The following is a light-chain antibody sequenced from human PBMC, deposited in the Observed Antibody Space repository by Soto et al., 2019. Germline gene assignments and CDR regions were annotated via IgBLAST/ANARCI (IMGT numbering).Light chain of an antibody. J-gene: IGKJ5*01. CDR1: QSISSW. V-gene: IGKV1-5*01. CDR3: QQFNSYPIT. CDR2: EAS. Sequence: EIQMTQSPSSLSASAGDRATITCRASQSISSWLAWYQQKPGKAPKLLIYEASSLESGVPSRFSGSGSGTEFTLTISGLQPDDFATYYCQQFNSYPITFGQGTRLEIK.